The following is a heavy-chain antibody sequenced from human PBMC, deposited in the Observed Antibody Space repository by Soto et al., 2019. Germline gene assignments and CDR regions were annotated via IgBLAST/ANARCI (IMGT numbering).Heavy chain of an antibody. V-gene: IGHV5-51*01. J-gene: IGHJ3*02. CDR2: IYPGDSDT. Sequence: PGESLKISCKDYGYSFTNNWIAWVRQMPGKGLEWMGSIYPGDSDTRYSPSFEGQVTISADEAIDTAYLQWSSLKASDTAMYYCARVALPSHAFDIWGQGTMVTVSS. CDR3: ARVALPSHAFDI. CDR1: GYSFTNNW.